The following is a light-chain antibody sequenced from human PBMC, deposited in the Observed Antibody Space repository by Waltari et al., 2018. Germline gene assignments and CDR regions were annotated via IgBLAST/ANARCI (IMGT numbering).Light chain of an antibody. CDR3: ATWDNSLSEVV. Sequence: QSVLTQPPSVSAAPGQKVTISCSGSISNIGNYYVSWYHQLPGAAPKLLIYDNNKRLAGIPVRFSASKSGTSRTLGITGLPIGDEADYYCATWDNSLSEVVFGGGTKLTVL. J-gene: IGLJ2*01. CDR2: DNN. CDR1: ISNIGNYY. V-gene: IGLV1-51*01.